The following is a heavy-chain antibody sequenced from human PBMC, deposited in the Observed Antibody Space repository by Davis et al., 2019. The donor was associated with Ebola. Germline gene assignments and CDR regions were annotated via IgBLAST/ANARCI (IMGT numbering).Heavy chain of an antibody. CDR1: GYTFTSYG. CDR2: ISAYNGNT. Sequence: VSVKVSCKASGYTFTSYGISWVRQAPGQGLEWMGWISAYNGNTNYAQKLQGRVTMTTDTSTSTAYMELRSLRSDDTAVYYCARDNRQLDYYYYGMDVWGQGTTVTVSS. J-gene: IGHJ6*02. V-gene: IGHV1-18*01. CDR3: ARDNRQLDYYYYGMDV. D-gene: IGHD6-6*01.